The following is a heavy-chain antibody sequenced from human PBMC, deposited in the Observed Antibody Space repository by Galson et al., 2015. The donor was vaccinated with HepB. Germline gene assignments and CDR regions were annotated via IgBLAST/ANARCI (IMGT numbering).Heavy chain of an antibody. CDR3: AKEPGYCSGGSCDRTYGMDV. Sequence: SLRLSCAASGFTFSSYAMSWVRQAPGKGLEWVSAISGSGGSTYYADSVKGRFTISRDNSKNTLYLQMNSLRAEDTAVYYCAKEPGYCSGGSCDRTYGMDVWGQGTTVTVSS. V-gene: IGHV3-23*01. D-gene: IGHD2-15*01. CDR1: GFTFSSYA. J-gene: IGHJ6*02. CDR2: ISGSGGST.